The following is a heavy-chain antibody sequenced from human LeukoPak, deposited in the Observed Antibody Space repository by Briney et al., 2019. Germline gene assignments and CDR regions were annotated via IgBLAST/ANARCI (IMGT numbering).Heavy chain of an antibody. CDR2: IYYSGST. Sequence: PSETLSLTCTVSGGSISSYYWSWIRQPPGKGLEWIGYIYYSGSTNYNPSLKSRVTISVDTSKNQFSLKLSSVTAADTAVYYCARHAYDTTNDAFDIWGQGTMVTVSS. J-gene: IGHJ3*02. CDR1: GGSISSYY. D-gene: IGHD3-16*01. CDR3: ARHAYDTTNDAFDI. V-gene: IGHV4-59*08.